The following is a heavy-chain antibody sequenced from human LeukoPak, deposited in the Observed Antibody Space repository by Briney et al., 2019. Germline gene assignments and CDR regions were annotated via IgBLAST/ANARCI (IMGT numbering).Heavy chain of an antibody. CDR3: AREPEYSSSWFYFDY. CDR2: IKQDGSEK. CDR1: GFTFSDSW. D-gene: IGHD6-13*01. J-gene: IGHJ4*02. V-gene: IGHV3-7*01. Sequence: GGSLRLSCAASGFTFSDSWMHWLRQAPGKGLEWVANIKQDGSEKYYVDSVKGRFTISRDNAKNSLYLQMNSLRAEDTAVYYCAREPEYSSSWFYFDYWGQGTLVTVSS.